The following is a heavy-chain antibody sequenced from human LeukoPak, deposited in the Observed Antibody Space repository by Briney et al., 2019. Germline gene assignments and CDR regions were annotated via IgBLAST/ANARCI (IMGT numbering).Heavy chain of an antibody. D-gene: IGHD6-6*01. CDR2: IKQDGSEK. V-gene: IGHV3-7*01. J-gene: IGHJ6*03. CDR3: ARVVAARNYYYYYMDV. CDR1: GFTFSSYW. Sequence: PGGSLRLSCAASGFTFSSYWMSWVRQAPGKGLEWVANIKQDGSEKYYVDSVKGRFTISRDNAKNSLYLQMNSLRAEDTAVYYCARVVAARNYYYYYMDVWGKGTTVTVSS.